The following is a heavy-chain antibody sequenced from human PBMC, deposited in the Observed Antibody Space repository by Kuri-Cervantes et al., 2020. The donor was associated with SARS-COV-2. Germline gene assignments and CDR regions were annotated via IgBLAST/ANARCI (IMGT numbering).Heavy chain of an antibody. Sequence: ASVKVSCKASGGTFSCYAISWVRQAPGQGLEWMGWINPNTGNPTYAQGFTGRFVFPLDTSVSTAYLQISSLKAEDTAVYYCARSMVRGRFDYWGQGTLVTVSS. D-gene: IGHD3-10*01. CDR2: INPNTGNP. J-gene: IGHJ4*02. CDR3: ARSMVRGRFDY. CDR1: GGTFSCYA. V-gene: IGHV7-4-1*02.